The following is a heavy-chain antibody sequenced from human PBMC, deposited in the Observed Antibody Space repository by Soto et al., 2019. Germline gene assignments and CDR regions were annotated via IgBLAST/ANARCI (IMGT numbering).Heavy chain of an antibody. CDR2: ISYDGSNK. CDR3: AKDVVVVATTGLGGYYYYYGMDF. D-gene: IGHD2-15*01. J-gene: IGHJ6*02. Sequence: GGSLRLSCAASGFTFSSYGMHWVRQAPGKGLEWVAVISYDGSNKDYADSVQGRYTISRDNSKNTLYLQMNSLSAEDTAVYYCAKDVVVVATTGLGGYYYYYGMDFRGQGTTVTVSS. CDR1: GFTFSSYG. V-gene: IGHV3-30*18.